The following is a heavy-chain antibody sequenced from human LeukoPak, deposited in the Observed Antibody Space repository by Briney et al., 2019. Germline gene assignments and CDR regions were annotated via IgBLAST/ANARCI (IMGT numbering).Heavy chain of an antibody. CDR3: ARDSSYDSSGYYYRTMDV. D-gene: IGHD3-22*01. V-gene: IGHV1-2*02. Sequence: ASVKVSCKASGYTFTGYYMHWVRQAPGQGLEWMGWINPNSGGTNYAQKFQGRVTMTRDTSISTAYMELSRLRSDDTAVYYCARDSSYDSSGYYYRTMDVWGQGTTVTVSS. CDR2: INPNSGGT. J-gene: IGHJ6*02. CDR1: GYTFTGYY.